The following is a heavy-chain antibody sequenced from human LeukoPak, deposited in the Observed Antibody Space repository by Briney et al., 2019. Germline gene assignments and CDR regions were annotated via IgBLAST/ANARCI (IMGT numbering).Heavy chain of an antibody. D-gene: IGHD4-17*01. CDR2: ISAYNGNT. J-gene: IGHJ4*02. Sequence: ASVKVSCKASGYTFISYGITWVRQAPGQGLEWMGWISAYNGNTNYAQKLQGRVTMTTDTSTSTAYMELRSLRSDDTAVYYCARDIGMTTVKWAAGYWGQGTLVTVSS. V-gene: IGHV1-18*01. CDR3: ARDIGMTTVKWAAGY. CDR1: GYTFISYG.